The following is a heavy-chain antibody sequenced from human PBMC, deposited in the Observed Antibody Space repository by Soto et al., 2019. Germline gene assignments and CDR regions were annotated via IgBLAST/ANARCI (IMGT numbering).Heavy chain of an antibody. J-gene: IGHJ4*02. V-gene: IGHV4-39*01. D-gene: IGHD5-12*01. CDR3: ARLEYSGYLFDY. CDR1: GGSISSSNYY. CDR2: IYYSGRT. Sequence: QLQLQESGPGLVKPSETLSLTCTVSGGSISSSNYYWGWIRQPPGKGLQWIGNIYYSGRTYYSPSLKSRVTISVDTSKNQFSLKLSSVTAADTAVYYCARLEYSGYLFDYWGQGILVTVSS.